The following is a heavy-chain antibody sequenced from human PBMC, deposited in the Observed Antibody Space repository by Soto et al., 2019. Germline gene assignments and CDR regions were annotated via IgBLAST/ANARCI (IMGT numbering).Heavy chain of an antibody. CDR2: ITTHNGDT. CDR1: GDTLKTFD. D-gene: IGHD1-26*01. J-gene: IGHJ6*03. V-gene: IGHV1-18*04. Sequence: QVQLVQSGAEVKRPGASVKVSCKASGDTLKTFDVSWVRQAPGQGPEWMAWITTHNGDTNFAQKLRGRVSLTADTSAATAFMELRNLRSDDPGVYFCARFNFTRAGANCYYYMDVWGQGTTVTVS. CDR3: ARFNFTRAGANCYYYMDV.